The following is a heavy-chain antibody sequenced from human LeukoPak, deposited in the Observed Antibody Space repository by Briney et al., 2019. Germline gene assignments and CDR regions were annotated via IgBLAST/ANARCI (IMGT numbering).Heavy chain of an antibody. CDR3: ARNKLGISEKYMDV. CDR1: GFTVSSNY. J-gene: IGHJ6*03. V-gene: IGHV3-21*01. Sequence: GGSLRLSCAASGFTVSSNYMSWVRQAPGKGLEWVSSISSSSSYIYYADSVKGRFTISRDNAKKSLYLQMNSLRAEDTAVYYCARNKLGISEKYMDVWGKGTTVTISS. D-gene: IGHD7-27*01. CDR2: ISSSSSYI.